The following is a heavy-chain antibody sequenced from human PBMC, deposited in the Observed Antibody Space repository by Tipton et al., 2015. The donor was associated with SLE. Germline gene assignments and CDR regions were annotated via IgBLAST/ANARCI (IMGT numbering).Heavy chain of an antibody. CDR2: IYSGGNT. J-gene: IGHJ6*03. D-gene: IGHD6-19*01. CDR1: GFTVSYNY. Sequence: SLRLSCAASGFTVSYNYISWVRQAPGKGLEWVSIIYSGGNTYYAESVKGRFTISGDNSKSTVYLQMNSLRVEDTAVYYCAGPGSRLVYYLDVWGKGTTVIVSS. V-gene: IGHV3-66*02. CDR3: AGPGSRLVYYLDV.